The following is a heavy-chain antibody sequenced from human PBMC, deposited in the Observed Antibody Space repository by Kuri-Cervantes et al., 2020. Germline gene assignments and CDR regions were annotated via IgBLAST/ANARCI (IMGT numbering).Heavy chain of an antibody. CDR3: AKRSVRFLEWLSAEFDY. Sequence: GGSLRLSCAASGFTFSTYAMSWVRQAPGKGLEWVSSIGIRDSGIGGYTYYEHSVKGRFTISRDNSKNTLYLQMNSLRAEDTAVYYCAKRSVRFLEWLSAEFDYWGQGTLVTVSS. CDR2: IGIRDSGIGGYT. V-gene: IGHV3-23*01. D-gene: IGHD3-3*01. CDR1: GFTFSTYA. J-gene: IGHJ4*02.